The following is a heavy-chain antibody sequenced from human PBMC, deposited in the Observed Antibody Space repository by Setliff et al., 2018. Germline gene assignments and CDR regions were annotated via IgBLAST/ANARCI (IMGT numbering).Heavy chain of an antibody. CDR3: ARGAGWCCDSSGYYYDY. CDR1: GGSISSGSYY. V-gene: IGHV4-61*09. D-gene: IGHD3-22*01. Sequence: TLSLTCTVSGGSISSGSYYWSWIRQPAGKGLEWIGHIYTSGSTNYNPSLKSRVTISVDTSKNQFSLKLSSVTAADTAVYYCARGAGWCCDSSGYYYDYWGQGTLVTVSS. J-gene: IGHJ4*02. CDR2: IYTSGST.